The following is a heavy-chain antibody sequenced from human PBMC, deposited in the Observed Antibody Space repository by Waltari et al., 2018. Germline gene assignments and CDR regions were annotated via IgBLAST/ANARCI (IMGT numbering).Heavy chain of an antibody. CDR3: ARGLGELLPFDF. J-gene: IGHJ4*02. CDR2: TTDSGVTT. V-gene: IGHV3-23*04. D-gene: IGHD3-10*01. Sequence: EVQLVESGGGLVQPGESLRLSCAASGFTINNNAISWVRQAPGKGLEWVSSTTDSGVTTYYAEFVKGRSIISTDNSRNTVYLEMNTVRVEDTALYFCARGLGELLPFDFWGQGTMVTVSS. CDR1: GFTINNNA.